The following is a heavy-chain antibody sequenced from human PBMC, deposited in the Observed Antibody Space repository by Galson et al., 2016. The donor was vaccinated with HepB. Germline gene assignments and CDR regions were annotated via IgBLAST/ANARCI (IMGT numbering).Heavy chain of an antibody. CDR1: GFTFRDRA. CDR2: LSGSGGST. CDR3: AKGPQYYFDSSDYFDY. V-gene: IGHV3-23*01. D-gene: IGHD3-22*01. Sequence: SLRLSCAASGFTFRDRAMSWVRRAPGEGLEWVASLSGSGGSTYYADSVKGRFTISRDNSKNTLYLQMKSLRADDTAVYYCAKGPQYYFDSSDYFDYWGQGTLVTVSS. J-gene: IGHJ4*02.